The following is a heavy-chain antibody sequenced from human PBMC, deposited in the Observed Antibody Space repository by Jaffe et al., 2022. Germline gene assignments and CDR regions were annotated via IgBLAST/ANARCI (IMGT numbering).Heavy chain of an antibody. Sequence: QVQLVQSGAEVKKPGASVKVSCKASGYTFTGYYMHWVRQAPGQGLEWMGRINPNSGGTNYAQKFQGRVTMTRDTSISTAYMELSRLRSDDTAVYYCARVRGILKIAVAGTQPFDYWGQGTLVTVSS. CDR2: INPNSGGT. J-gene: IGHJ4*02. V-gene: IGHV1-2*06. D-gene: IGHD6-19*01. CDR1: GYTFTGYY. CDR3: ARVRGILKIAVAGTQPFDY.